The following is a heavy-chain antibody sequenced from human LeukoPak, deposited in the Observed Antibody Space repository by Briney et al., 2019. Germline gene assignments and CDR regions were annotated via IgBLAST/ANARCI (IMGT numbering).Heavy chain of an antibody. CDR1: GFTFSSYS. D-gene: IGHD3-10*01. CDR2: ISSSSSYI. Sequence: GGSLRLSCAASGFTFSSYSMNWVRQAPGKGLEWVSSISSSSSYIYYADSVKGRFTISRDNAKNSLYLQMNSLRAEDTAVYYCARGGEVVITMVRGVSDYYYGMDVWGKGPRSPSPQ. V-gene: IGHV3-21*01. CDR3: ARGGEVVITMVRGVSDYYYGMDV. J-gene: IGHJ6*01.